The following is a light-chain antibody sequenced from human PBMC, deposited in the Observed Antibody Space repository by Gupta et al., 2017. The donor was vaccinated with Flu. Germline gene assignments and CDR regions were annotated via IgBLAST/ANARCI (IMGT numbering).Light chain of an antibody. J-gene: IGKJ1*01. CDR3: QQRSIWRT. CDR2: DAS. CDR1: QSVSNY. V-gene: IGKV3-11*01. Sequence: PGERATLSCRASQSVSNYLACYQQKPGQAPRLLVYDASNRATGIPDRFSGSESGTDFTLTISSLEPEDFAVYYCQQRSIWRTFGPETKVEIK.